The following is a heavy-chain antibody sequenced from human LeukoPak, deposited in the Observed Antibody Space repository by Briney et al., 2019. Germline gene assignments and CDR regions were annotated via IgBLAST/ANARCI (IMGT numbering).Heavy chain of an antibody. CDR2: IHPNRGNT. CDR1: GYTFTGYY. CDR3: AKDPSIVGAIAADY. V-gene: IGHV1-2*02. Sequence: GASVKVSCKASGYTFTGYYIHWVRQAPGQGLEWMGWIHPNRGNTNYAQEFQGRVTMTRDTSISTAYMELNRLTSDDTAVYYCAKDPSIVGAIAADYWGQGTLVTVSS. D-gene: IGHD1-26*01. J-gene: IGHJ4*02.